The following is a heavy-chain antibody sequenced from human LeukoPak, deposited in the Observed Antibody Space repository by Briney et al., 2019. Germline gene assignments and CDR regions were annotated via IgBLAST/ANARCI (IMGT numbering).Heavy chain of an antibody. CDR3: ARGTVTTHNWFDP. CDR1: GYRFTNYW. Sequence: GESLKISCKGSGYRFTNYWISWVRQMPGKGLEWMGRIDPSDSYTDYSPSFQGHVTLSADKSISTAYLQWSRLKASDTAMYYCARGTVTTHNWFDPWGQGTLVTVSS. D-gene: IGHD4-17*01. CDR2: IDPSDSYT. V-gene: IGHV5-10-1*01. J-gene: IGHJ5*02.